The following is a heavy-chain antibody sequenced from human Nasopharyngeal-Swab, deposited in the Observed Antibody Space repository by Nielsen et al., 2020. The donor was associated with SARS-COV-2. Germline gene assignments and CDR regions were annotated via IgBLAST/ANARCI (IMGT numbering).Heavy chain of an antibody. CDR1: GFTFSNYW. J-gene: IGHJ1*01. V-gene: IGHV3-74*03. CDR2: IDMRGRTT. CDR3: VRGPVEGATGYFQF. D-gene: IGHD1-26*01. Sequence: GGSLRLSCATSGFTFSNYWMHWVRQAPGKGLEWVARIDMRGRTTTHADSVKGRFTISRDNAKNTLSLQMNSLTPAGTAVYFCVRGPVEGATGYFQFWGQGTLVTVSS.